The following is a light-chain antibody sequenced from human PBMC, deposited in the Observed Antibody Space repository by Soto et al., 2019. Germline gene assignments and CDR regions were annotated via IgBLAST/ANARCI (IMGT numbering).Light chain of an antibody. J-gene: IGKJ2*01. CDR3: QQSYSTPYT. V-gene: IGKV1-39*01. CDR1: QSISSY. CDR2: AAS. Sequence: IQMTQSPSYLSASVGDRVTITCRARQSISSYLNWYQQKPGKAPKLLIYAASSLQSGVPSRFSGSGAGTDSPLTISRLQPEDFATYYCQQSYSTPYTFGQGTKLEIK.